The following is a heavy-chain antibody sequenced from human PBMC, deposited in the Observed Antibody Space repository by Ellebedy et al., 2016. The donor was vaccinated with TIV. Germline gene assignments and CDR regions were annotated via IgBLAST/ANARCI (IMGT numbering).Heavy chain of an antibody. J-gene: IGHJ4*02. D-gene: IGHD6-13*01. CDR3: ARGGIGSAGMQPNFDY. CDR1: GYTFTSFD. V-gene: IGHV1-3*01. CDR2: INPGNGKT. Sequence: ASVKVSCKASGYTFTSFDISWVRRAPGQRLEWMGWINPGNGKTKYSQKFQGRVTITRDTSASTAYMEVSSLRSEDTATYYCARGGIGSAGMQPNFDYWGQGTLVTVSS.